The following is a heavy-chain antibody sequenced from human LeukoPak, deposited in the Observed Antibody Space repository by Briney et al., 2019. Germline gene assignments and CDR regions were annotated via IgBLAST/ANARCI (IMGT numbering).Heavy chain of an antibody. V-gene: IGHV1-46*01. Sequence: ASVKVSCKASGYIFTSYNMYWVRQVPGQGLEWMGIINSSGGSTNYAQKFQGRVTMTRDTSTSTVYMELSSLRSEDTAVYYCARFAVHRRLTVAGQFGLDYWGQGTLVAVSS. CDR2: INSSGGST. D-gene: IGHD6-19*01. J-gene: IGHJ4*02. CDR3: ARFAVHRRLTVAGQFGLDY. CDR1: GYIFTSYN.